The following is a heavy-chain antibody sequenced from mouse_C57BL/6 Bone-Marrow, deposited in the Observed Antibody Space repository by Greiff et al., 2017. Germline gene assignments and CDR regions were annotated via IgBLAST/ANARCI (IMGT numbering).Heavy chain of an antibody. CDR1: GFNIKDDY. V-gene: IGHV14-4*01. CDR3: TTDYGSSFAMDY. Sequence: EVQLQQSGAELVRPGASVTLSCTASGFNIKDDYMHWVKQRPEQGLEWIGWIDPENGDTESASKFQGKATITADTSSNTAYLQLSSLTSEDTAVYYCTTDYGSSFAMDYRGQGTSVTVSS. J-gene: IGHJ4*01. D-gene: IGHD1-1*01. CDR2: IDPENGDT.